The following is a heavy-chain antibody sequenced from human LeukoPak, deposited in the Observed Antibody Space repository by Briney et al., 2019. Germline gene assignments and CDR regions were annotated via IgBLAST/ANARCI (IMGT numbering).Heavy chain of an antibody. CDR3: ARSIETEDYGDYGLIDY. D-gene: IGHD4-17*01. CDR2: INPNSGGT. Sequence: ASVKVSCKASGYTFTGYYMHWVRQAPGQGLEWMGWINPNSGGTNYAQKFQGRVTMTRDTSISTAYMELSRLRSDDTAVYYCARSIETEDYGDYGLIDYWGQGTLVTVSS. CDR1: GYTFTGYY. V-gene: IGHV1-2*02. J-gene: IGHJ4*02.